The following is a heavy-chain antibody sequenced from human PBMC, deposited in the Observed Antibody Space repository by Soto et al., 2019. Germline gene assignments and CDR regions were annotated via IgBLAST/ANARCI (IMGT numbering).Heavy chain of an antibody. V-gene: IGHV4-31*03. Sequence: PSETLSLTCTVSGGSISSGGYYWSWIRQHPGKGLEWIGYIYYSGSTYYNPSLKSRVTISVDTSKNQFSLKLSSVTAADTAVYYCATDSKNSDTSAPYTGGFFDYWGQGTLVTVSS. CDR2: IYYSGST. D-gene: IGHD3-22*01. CDR1: GGSISSGGYY. J-gene: IGHJ4*02. CDR3: ATDSKNSDTSAPYTGGFFDY.